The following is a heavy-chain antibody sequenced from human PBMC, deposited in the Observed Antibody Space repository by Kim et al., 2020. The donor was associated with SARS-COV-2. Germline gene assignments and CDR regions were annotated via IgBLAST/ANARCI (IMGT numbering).Heavy chain of an antibody. D-gene: IGHD4-4*01. CDR3: SSTTEAPASNVY. J-gene: IGHJ4*02. CDR1: GFILSDSF. CDR2: IRSKANSDAT. Sequence: GGSLRLSCAASGFILSDSFLHWVRQASGKGPEWVGRIRSKANSDATVYAASVKGRFIISRDDSQNTAYLQMNSLETEDTAVYYCSSTTEAPASNVYWGQGTLVTVSS. V-gene: IGHV3-73*01.